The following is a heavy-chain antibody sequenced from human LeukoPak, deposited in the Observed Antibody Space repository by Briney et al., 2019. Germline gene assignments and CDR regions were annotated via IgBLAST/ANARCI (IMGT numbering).Heavy chain of an antibody. J-gene: IGHJ3*02. CDR3: ARRRDAFDI. Sequence: SETLSLTCAVSGDSISSAYWWSWVRQAPGKGLEWIGEIYHSGITNYNPSLKSRVTISVDTSKNQFSLKLSSVTAADTAVYYCARRRDAFDIWGQGTMVTVSS. CDR2: IYHSGIT. V-gene: IGHV4-4*02. CDR1: GDSISSAYW.